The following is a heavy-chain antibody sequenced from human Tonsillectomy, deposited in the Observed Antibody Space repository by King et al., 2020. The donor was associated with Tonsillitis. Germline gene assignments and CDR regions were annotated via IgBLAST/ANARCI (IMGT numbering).Heavy chain of an antibody. D-gene: IGHD3-3*01. J-gene: IGHJ3*02. CDR3: ARRRVADFLDGFDN. V-gene: IGHV5-51*01. CDR1: GYSFIGYW. Sequence: VQLVESGAEVKKPGESLKISCKNSGYSFIGYWIGWVRQMPGKGLEWMGMIYPSDSNTRYSPSFQGLVTISADKSISTAYLRWSSLKASDTAIYDVARRRVADFLDGFDNWGQGTMVTVSS. CDR2: IYPSDSNT.